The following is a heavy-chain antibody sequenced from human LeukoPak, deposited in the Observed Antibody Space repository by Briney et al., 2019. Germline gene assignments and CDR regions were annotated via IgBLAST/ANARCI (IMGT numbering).Heavy chain of an antibody. D-gene: IGHD3-9*01. CDR3: ARGTYDILTGYPIPYFDY. J-gene: IGHJ4*02. CDR1: GFTFDDYG. CDR2: INWNGGST. Sequence: PGGSLRLSCAASGFTFDDYGMSWVRQAPGKGLDWVSGINWNGGSTGYADSVKDRFTISRDNAKNSLYLQMNSLRAEDTALYYCARGTYDILTGYPIPYFDYWGQGTLVTVSS. V-gene: IGHV3-20*04.